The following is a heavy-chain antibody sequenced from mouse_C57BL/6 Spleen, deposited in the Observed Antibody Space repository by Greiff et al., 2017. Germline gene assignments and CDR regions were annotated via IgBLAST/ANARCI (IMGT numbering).Heavy chain of an antibody. Sequence: VQLQQSGAELVRPGASVTLSCKASGYTFTDYEMHWVKQTPVHGLEWIGAIDPANGGTAYNPKFQGKAILTADKSSSTAYMERRSLTSEDSAVYDCAPPLSGSDYGLAYWGQGTLVTVSA. J-gene: IGHJ3*01. CDR2: IDPANGGT. CDR1: GYTFTDYE. D-gene: IGHD2-13*01. V-gene: IGHV1-15*01. CDR3: APPLSGSDYGLAY.